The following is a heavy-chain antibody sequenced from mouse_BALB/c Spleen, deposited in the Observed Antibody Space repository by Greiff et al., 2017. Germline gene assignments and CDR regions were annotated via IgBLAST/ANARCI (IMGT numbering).Heavy chain of an antibody. D-gene: IGHD2-14*01. V-gene: IGHV1S135*01. CDR3: ARCGYDWYFDV. CDR2: IDPFNGGT. J-gene: IGHJ1*01. Sequence: VQLQQSGPELMKPGASVKISCKASGYSFTSYYMHWVKQSHGKSLEWIGYIDPFNGGTSYNQKFKGKATLTVDKSSSTAYMHLSSLTSEDSAVYYCARCGYDWYFDVWGAGTTVTVSS. CDR1: GYSFTSYY.